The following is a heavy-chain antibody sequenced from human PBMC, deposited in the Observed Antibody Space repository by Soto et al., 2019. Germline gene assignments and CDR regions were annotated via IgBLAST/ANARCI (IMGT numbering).Heavy chain of an antibody. Sequence: ASVKVSCKASGYTFTNYGITWVRQAPGQGLEWMGWISAYNGNTHYTQRLQGRVTMTTDTSTSTAYMELRGLRAEDTAVYYCAKGSALRFFYYYYMDVWGKGTTVTVSS. J-gene: IGHJ6*03. V-gene: IGHV1-18*01. CDR3: AKGSALRFFYYYYMDV. D-gene: IGHD3-3*01. CDR1: GYTFTNYG. CDR2: ISAYNGNT.